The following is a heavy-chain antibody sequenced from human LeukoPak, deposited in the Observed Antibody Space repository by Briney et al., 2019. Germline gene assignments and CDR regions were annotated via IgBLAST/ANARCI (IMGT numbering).Heavy chain of an antibody. Sequence: PGGSLRLXCAASGFTFSSYAMSWVRQAPGKGLEWVSAISGSGGSIYYADSVKGRFTISRDNSKNTLYLQMNSLRAEDTAVYYCAKDRWSNGYWFDPWGQGTLVTVSS. CDR3: AKDRWSNGYWFDP. V-gene: IGHV3-23*01. D-gene: IGHD4-23*01. J-gene: IGHJ5*02. CDR1: GFTFSSYA. CDR2: ISGSGGSI.